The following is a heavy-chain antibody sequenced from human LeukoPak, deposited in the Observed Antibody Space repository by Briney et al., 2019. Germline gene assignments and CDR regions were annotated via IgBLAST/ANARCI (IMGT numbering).Heavy chain of an antibody. Sequence: PGGSLRLSCAASGFIFSSYWMHWVRQAPEKGLVWVSRINSVGSSTSYAASVKGRFTISSDNAKNTLYLQMTSLRAEDTAVYYCVRERGQSPVDYWGQGTLVTVSS. V-gene: IGHV3-74*01. CDR2: INSVGSST. CDR1: GFIFSSYW. J-gene: IGHJ4*02. D-gene: IGHD3-16*01. CDR3: VRERGQSPVDY.